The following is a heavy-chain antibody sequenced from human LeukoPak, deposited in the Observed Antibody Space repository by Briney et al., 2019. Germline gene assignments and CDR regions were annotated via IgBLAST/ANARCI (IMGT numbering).Heavy chain of an antibody. CDR1: GFTFSSYG. CDR3: ARRGYCSGGSCPKVYYFDC. D-gene: IGHD2-15*01. J-gene: IGHJ4*02. V-gene: IGHV3-30*03. CDR2: ISYDGSNK. Sequence: GGSLRLSCAASGFTFSSYGMHWVRQAPGKGLEWVAVISYDGSNKYYADSVKGRFTISRDNSKNTLYLQMNSLRAEDTAVYYCARRGYCSGGSCPKVYYFDCWGQGTLVTVSS.